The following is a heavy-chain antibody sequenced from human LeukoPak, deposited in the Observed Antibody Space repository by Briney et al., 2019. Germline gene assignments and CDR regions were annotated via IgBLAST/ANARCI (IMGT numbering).Heavy chain of an antibody. CDR3: ARAYGDSVGPVYYFDS. CDR2: ISSRSSYI. Sequence: PGGSLRLSCAASGFTVSSNYMNWVRQAPGKGLEWVSSISSRSSYIYYADSVRGRFTISRDNAKNSLYLQVNSLRAEDTAVYYCARAYGDSVGPVYYFDSWGQGSLVTVSS. CDR1: GFTVSSNY. J-gene: IGHJ4*02. V-gene: IGHV3-21*01. D-gene: IGHD4-17*01.